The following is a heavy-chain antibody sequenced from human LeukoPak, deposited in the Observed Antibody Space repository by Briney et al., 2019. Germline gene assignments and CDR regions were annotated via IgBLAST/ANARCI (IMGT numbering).Heavy chain of an antibody. D-gene: IGHD3-22*01. J-gene: IGHJ4*02. CDR3: ARDVVAVPLY. CDR2: IKKDGSEK. Sequence: PGGSLRLSCAASGFTFSSYWMSWVRQAPGKGLEWVANIKKDGSEKNYVDSAKGRFTISRDNAKNSLYLQMNSLRAEDTAVYYCARDVVAVPLYWGRGTLVTVSS. V-gene: IGHV3-7*04. CDR1: GFTFSSYW.